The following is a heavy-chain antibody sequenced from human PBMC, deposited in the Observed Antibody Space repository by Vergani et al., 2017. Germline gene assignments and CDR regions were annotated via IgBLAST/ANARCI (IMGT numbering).Heavy chain of an antibody. CDR2: VDPEDGET. CDR1: GYTFTDHY. J-gene: IGHJ6*02. Sequence: EVPLVQSGAEVKKPGATMKISCKVSGYTFTDHYMHWVKQAPGKGLEWMGLVDPEDGETIYAEKFKGRVTIDADTSTDTAHLELSSLRSEDTAVYYCATPQTVTTGGMEVWGQGTTVIVSS. CDR3: ATPQTVTTGGMEV. D-gene: IGHD4-17*01. V-gene: IGHV1-69-2*01.